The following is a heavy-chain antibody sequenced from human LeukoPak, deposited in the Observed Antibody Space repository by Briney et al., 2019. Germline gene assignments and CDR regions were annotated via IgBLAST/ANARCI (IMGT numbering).Heavy chain of an antibody. CDR2: IRQDGSEK. Sequence: GGSLRLSCAASGFTCSSYEMNWVRQAPGKGLEWVANIRQDGSEKYYVDSVKGRFTISRDNAENSLYLQMNSLRAEDTAVYYCAKLKEYSSAYYFDYWGQGTLVTVSS. D-gene: IGHD6-6*01. CDR3: AKLKEYSSAYYFDY. CDR1: GFTCSSYE. J-gene: IGHJ4*02. V-gene: IGHV3-7*03.